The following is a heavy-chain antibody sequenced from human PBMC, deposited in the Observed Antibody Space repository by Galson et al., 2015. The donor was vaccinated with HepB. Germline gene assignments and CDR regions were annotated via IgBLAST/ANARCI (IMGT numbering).Heavy chain of an antibody. J-gene: IGHJ6*02. D-gene: IGHD2-2*01. V-gene: IGHV3-30*18. CDR1: GFTFSSYG. CDR3: AKEGPPYCSSTSCYLYGMDV. Sequence: SLRLSCAASGFTFSSYGMHWVRQAPGKGLEWVAVITYDGSNKYYADSVKGRFTISRDNSKNTLYLQMNSLRAEETSVYYCAKEGPPYCSSTSCYLYGMDVLCQVTTVTVSS. CDR2: ITYDGSNK.